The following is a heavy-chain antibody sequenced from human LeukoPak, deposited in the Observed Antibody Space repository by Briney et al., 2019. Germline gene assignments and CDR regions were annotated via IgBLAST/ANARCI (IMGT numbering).Heavy chain of an antibody. Sequence: GGSLRLSCAASGFTFSSYWMSWVRQAPGKGLEWVANINQDGSEKYYVDSVRGRFTISRDNAKNSLFLQMNSLRAEDTAVCYCARDPLYRSSWLDSWGQGTLVTVSS. CDR3: ARDPLYRSSWLDS. D-gene: IGHD6-13*01. J-gene: IGHJ5*01. V-gene: IGHV3-7*01. CDR1: GFTFSSYW. CDR2: INQDGSEK.